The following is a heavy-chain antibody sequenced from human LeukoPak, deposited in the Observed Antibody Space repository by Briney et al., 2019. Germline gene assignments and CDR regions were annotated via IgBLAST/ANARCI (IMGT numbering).Heavy chain of an antibody. CDR2: INHSGST. D-gene: IGHD5-24*01. CDR1: GGSFSGYY. J-gene: IGHJ6*03. V-gene: IGHV4-34*01. Sequence: SETLSLTXAVYGGSFSGYYWSWIRQPPGKGLEWIGEINHSGSTNYNPSLTSRVTISVDTSKNQFSLKLSSVTAADTAVYYCARGRDGYNYVYYYYYYMDVWGKGTTVTVSS. CDR3: ARGRDGYNYVYYYYYYMDV.